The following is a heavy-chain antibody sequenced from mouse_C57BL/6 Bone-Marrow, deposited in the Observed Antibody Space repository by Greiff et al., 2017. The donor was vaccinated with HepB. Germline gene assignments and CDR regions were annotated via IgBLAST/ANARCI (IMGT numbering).Heavy chain of an antibody. CDR1: GFTFSSYA. CDR2: ISDGGSYT. V-gene: IGHV5-4*01. CDR3: ASPSYYREAWFAY. D-gene: IGHD2-14*01. J-gene: IGHJ3*01. Sequence: ESGGGLVKPGGSLKLSCAASGFTFSSYAMSWVRQTPDKRLEWVATISDGGSYTYYPDNVKGRFTISRDNAKNNLYLQMSHLKSEDTAMYYCASPSYYREAWFAYWGQGTLVTVSA.